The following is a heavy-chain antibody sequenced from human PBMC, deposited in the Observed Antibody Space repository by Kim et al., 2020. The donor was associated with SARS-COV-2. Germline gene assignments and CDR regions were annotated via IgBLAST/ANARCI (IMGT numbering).Heavy chain of an antibody. V-gene: IGHV3-66*01. CDR3: ATPKPDY. CDR1: GFTVSRNH. CDR2: LYSDGNS. Sequence: GGSLRLSCAASGFTVSRNHMIWVRQAPGKGLEWVSVLYSDGNSYYSDSVKGRFTISSDNSNNTLYLQMNSLRGDDTAVFYCATPKPDYSGQGTLVTVSS. J-gene: IGHJ4*02.